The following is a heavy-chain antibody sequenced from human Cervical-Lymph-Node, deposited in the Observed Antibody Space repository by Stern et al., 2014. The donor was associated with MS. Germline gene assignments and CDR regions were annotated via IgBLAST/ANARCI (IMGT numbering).Heavy chain of an antibody. CDR3: ASGYRIFDY. Sequence: VQLVESGPGLVKPSQTLSLTCTVSGGSISSGSDYWSWIRQPVGKGLEWIGRIHPSGTAYFTPSLKSPVTLSTATHRTPLSLGLNSATAADTAIYYCASGYRIFDYWGQGILVTVSS. J-gene: IGHJ4*02. CDR2: IHPSGTA. V-gene: IGHV4-61*02. D-gene: IGHD5-18*01. CDR1: GGSISSGSDY.